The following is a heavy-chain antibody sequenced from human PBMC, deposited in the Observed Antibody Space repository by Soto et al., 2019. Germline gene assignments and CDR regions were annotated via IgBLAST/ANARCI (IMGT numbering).Heavy chain of an antibody. CDR2: IYYSGST. CDR3: ARGQVVVISRYCYYYGMDV. D-gene: IGHD3-22*01. Sequence: QVQLQESGPGLVKPSQTLSLTCTVSGGSISSGGYYWSWIRQHPGKGLEWIGYIYYSGSTYYNPSLKSRVTISVDTSKNQFSLKLSSVTAADTAVYYCARGQVVVISRYCYYYGMDVWGQGTTVTVSS. J-gene: IGHJ6*02. V-gene: IGHV4-31*03. CDR1: GGSISSGGYY.